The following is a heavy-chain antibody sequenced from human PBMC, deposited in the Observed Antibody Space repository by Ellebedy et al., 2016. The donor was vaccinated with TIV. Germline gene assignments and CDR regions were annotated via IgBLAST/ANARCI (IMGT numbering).Heavy chain of an antibody. CDR2: ISTYNGNT. CDR1: GYTFTDYA. V-gene: IGHV1-18*01. CDR3: AREPDYGDYAWYFDL. Sequence: AASVKVSCKASGYTFTDYAINWVRQAPGQGLEWMGWISTYNGNTNYAQHLQGRVTMTTDTSTSTAYMELRSLRSNDTAVYYCAREPDYGDYAWYFDLWGRGTLVTVSS. J-gene: IGHJ2*01. D-gene: IGHD4-17*01.